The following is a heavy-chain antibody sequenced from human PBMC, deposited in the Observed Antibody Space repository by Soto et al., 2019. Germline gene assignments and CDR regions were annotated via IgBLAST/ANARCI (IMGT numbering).Heavy chain of an antibody. CDR1: GSTFTRYG. J-gene: IGHJ5*02. CDR2: ISAYNGNT. D-gene: IGHD2-2*01. Sequence: VKVSCTASGSTFTRYGISWVRQAPGPGLEWMGWISAYNGNTNYAQKLKGRVTMTPDPSTSTADMELRSLRSDDTAVYYCARSDCSSTSCLSGDWFDPWGQGTLVTVSS. CDR3: ARSDCSSTSCLSGDWFDP. V-gene: IGHV1-18*01.